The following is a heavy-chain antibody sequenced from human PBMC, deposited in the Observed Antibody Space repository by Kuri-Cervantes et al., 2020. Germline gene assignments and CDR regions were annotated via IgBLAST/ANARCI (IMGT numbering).Heavy chain of an antibody. Sequence: SETLSLTCSVSYYSIRSGYYWGWIRQPPGKGLEWIGNIYHAGNTYYSSSLKSRVTISVDTSKNQFSLKLSSVTAADTAVYYCATAGDDSSGYLRFDPWGQGTLVTVSS. D-gene: IGHD3-22*01. CDR1: YYSIRSGYY. V-gene: IGHV4-38-2*02. J-gene: IGHJ5*02. CDR2: IYHAGNT. CDR3: ATAGDDSSGYLRFDP.